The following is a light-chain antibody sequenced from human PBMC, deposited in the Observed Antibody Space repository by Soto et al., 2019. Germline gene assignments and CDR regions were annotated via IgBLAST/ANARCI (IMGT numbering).Light chain of an antibody. Sequence: QSVLTQPPSASGTPGQRVTISCSGSSSNIGSNIVNWYQQLPGTAPKLLIYSNNQRPSGVPDLFSGSKSGTSASLAISGLQSEDEADYYCAAWDDSLNGPYGFGTGTKVTVL. CDR1: SSNIGSNI. V-gene: IGLV1-44*01. CDR3: AAWDDSLNGPYG. J-gene: IGLJ1*01. CDR2: SNN.